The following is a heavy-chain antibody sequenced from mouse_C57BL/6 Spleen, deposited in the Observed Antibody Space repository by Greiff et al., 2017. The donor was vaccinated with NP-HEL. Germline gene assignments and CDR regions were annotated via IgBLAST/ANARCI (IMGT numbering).Heavy chain of an antibody. CDR2: ISDGGSYT. D-gene: IGHD1-1*01. CDR1: GFTFSSYA. CDR3: ARDEYYGSSYFAY. V-gene: IGHV5-4*01. J-gene: IGHJ3*01. Sequence: EVQGVESGGGLVKPGGSLKLSCAASGFTFSSYAMSWVRQTPEKRLEWVATISDGGSYTYYPDNVKGRFTISRDNAKNNLYLQMSHLKSEDTAMYYCARDEYYGSSYFAYWGQGTLVTVSA.